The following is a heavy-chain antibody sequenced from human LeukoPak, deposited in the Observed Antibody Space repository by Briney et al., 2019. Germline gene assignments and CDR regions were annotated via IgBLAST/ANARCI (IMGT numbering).Heavy chain of an antibody. CDR2: IKSKTDGGTT. CDR1: GFTFSNAW. D-gene: IGHD6-13*01. V-gene: IGHV3-15*01. Sequence: PGGSLRLSCAASGFTFSNAWMSWVRQAPGKGLEWVGRIKSKTDGGTTDYAAPVKGRFTISRDDSKNTLYLQMNSLKTEDTAVYYCTTDRAPQLDPRYWGQGTLVTVSS. J-gene: IGHJ4*02. CDR3: TTDRAPQLDPRY.